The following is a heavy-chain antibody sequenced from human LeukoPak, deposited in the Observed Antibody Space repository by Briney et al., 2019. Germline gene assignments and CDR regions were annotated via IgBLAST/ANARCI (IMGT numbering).Heavy chain of an antibody. J-gene: IGHJ4*02. Sequence: GGSLRLSCAASGFTFSSYSMNWVRQAPGKGLEWVSSISSSSSYIYYADSVKGRFTISRDNAKNSLYLQMNSLRAEDTAVYYCARESFYSSSWYTRDRPIDYWGQGTLVTVSS. V-gene: IGHV3-21*01. CDR1: GFTFSSYS. D-gene: IGHD6-13*01. CDR3: ARESFYSSSWYTRDRPIDY. CDR2: ISSSSSYI.